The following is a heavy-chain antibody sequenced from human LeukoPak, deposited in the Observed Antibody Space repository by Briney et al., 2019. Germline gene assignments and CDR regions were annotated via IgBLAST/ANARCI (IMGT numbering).Heavy chain of an antibody. CDR2: IYYSGST. V-gene: IGHV4-59*01. CDR3: ARGDYYGSGKHLDY. D-gene: IGHD3-10*01. J-gene: IGHJ4*02. CDR1: GGSISSYY. Sequence: SETLSLTCTVSGGSISSYYWSWIQQPPGKGLEWIGYIYYSGSTNYNPSLKSRVTISVDTSKNQFYLKLSSVTAADTAVYYCARGDYYGSGKHLDYWGQGTLVTVSS.